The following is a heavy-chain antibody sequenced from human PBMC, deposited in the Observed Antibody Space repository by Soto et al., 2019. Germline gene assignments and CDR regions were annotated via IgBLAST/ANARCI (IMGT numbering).Heavy chain of an antibody. Sequence: GGSMRLSCAASGFNFRSYAMHWVRQAPGKGLGWVAIISYDGSDRYYADSVKGRFTISRDNSKDTLYLQMSSLRGDDTALYYCASKDKWLRREDGFDIWGQGTSVTVSS. V-gene: IGHV3-30-3*01. CDR1: GFNFRSYA. D-gene: IGHD5-12*01. J-gene: IGHJ3*02. CDR2: ISYDGSDR. CDR3: ASKDKWLRREDGFDI.